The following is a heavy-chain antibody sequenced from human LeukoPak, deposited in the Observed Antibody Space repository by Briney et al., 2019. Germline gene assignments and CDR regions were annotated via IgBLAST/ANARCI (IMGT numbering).Heavy chain of an antibody. V-gene: IGHV3-48*01. CDR1: GFTFSSYS. J-gene: IGHJ4*02. Sequence: GGSLRLSCAASGFTFSSYSMNWVRQAPGKGLEWVSYISSRSRTIYYADSVKGRFTISRDNAKNSLYLQMNSLRAEDTAVYYCARVPRGYSSGWYLGYFDYWGQGTLVTVSS. CDR3: ARVPRGYSSGWYLGYFDY. CDR2: ISSRSRTI. D-gene: IGHD6-19*01.